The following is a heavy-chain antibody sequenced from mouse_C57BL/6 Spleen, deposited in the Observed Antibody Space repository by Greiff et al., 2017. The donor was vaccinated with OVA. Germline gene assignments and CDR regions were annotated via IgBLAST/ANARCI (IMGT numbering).Heavy chain of an antibody. Sequence: QVQLQQSGAELMKPGASVKLSCKATGYTFTGYWIEWVKQRPGHGLEWIGEILPGSGSTNYNEKFKGKATLTADTSSNTAYMQLSSLTTEDSAIDYYARSLDYFREFAYWGQGTLVTVSA. CDR3: ARSLDYFREFAY. CDR2: ILPGSGST. CDR1: GYTFTGYW. V-gene: IGHV1-9*01. D-gene: IGHD6-2*01. J-gene: IGHJ3*01.